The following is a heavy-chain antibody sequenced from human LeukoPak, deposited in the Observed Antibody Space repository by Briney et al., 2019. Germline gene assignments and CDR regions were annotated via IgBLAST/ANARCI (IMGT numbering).Heavy chain of an antibody. Sequence: GGSLRLSCAASGFTFSSYAMHWVRQAPGKGLEWVAVISYDGSNKYYADSVKGRFTISRDNSKNTLYLQMNSLRAEDTAVYYCAKMPNSNYFDYWGQGTLVTVSS. CDR3: AKMPNSNYFDY. J-gene: IGHJ4*02. CDR1: GFTFSSYA. D-gene: IGHD4-11*01. V-gene: IGHV3-30-3*02. CDR2: ISYDGSNK.